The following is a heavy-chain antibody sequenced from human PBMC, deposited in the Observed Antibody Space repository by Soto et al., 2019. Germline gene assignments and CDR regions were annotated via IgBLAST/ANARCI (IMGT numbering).Heavy chain of an antibody. J-gene: IGHJ4*02. Sequence: TFSSYAMIWVRQAPGKGLEWVSSISGSGCITYYSYSVKCRFTISRDNSKNTLYLQMNSLRTEDTAVYYCAKESGYSGYDATFDYWGQGTLVTVSS. D-gene: IGHD5-12*01. CDR1: TFSSYA. CDR2: ISGSGCIT. CDR3: AKESGYSGYDATFDY. V-gene: IGHV3-23*01.